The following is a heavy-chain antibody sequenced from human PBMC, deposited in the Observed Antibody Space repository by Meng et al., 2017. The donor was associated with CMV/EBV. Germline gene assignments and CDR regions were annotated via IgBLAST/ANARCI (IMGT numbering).Heavy chain of an antibody. CDR2: ISAYNGNT. D-gene: IGHD3-3*01. CDR3: ARVAYYDFRSGYLPRYYYYYGMDV. J-gene: IGHJ6*02. V-gene: IGHV1-18*01. CDR1: GYTFTRYV. Sequence: ASVTVSCKASGYTFTRYVISWVRQAPGQGLEWMGWISAYNGNTNYAQKLQGRVTITTDTSTSTAYTALRSLRSDDTAVYYCARVAYYDFRSGYLPRYYYYYGMDVWGQGTTVTVSS.